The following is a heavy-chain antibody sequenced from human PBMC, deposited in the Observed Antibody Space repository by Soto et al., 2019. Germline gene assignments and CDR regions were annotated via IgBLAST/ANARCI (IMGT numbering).Heavy chain of an antibody. D-gene: IGHD3-22*01. CDR2: IYYRGST. V-gene: IGHV4-59*01. J-gene: IGHJ3*01. CDR3: ARGRYYSDTTGSPLYDV. CDR1: GGSISSYY. Sequence: ASXTLSLTGSVSGGSISSYYCSWIRQSPGKRLEWIGYIYYRGSTNYNPSLKSRVTMSVDTSKNQFSLKMSSVAAAETAVYYCARGRYYSDTTGSPLYDVWGRGTMVTVS.